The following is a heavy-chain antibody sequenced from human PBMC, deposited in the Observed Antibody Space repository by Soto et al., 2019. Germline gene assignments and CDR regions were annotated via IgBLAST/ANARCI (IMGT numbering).Heavy chain of an antibody. Sequence: QVQLVESGGGVVQPGRSLRLSCAASGFTFSSYGMHWVRQAPGKGLEWVAVIWYDGSNKYYADSVKGRFTISRDNSKNTLYLQMNSLRAEDTAVYYCAREGSGRYFDAFDIWGQGTMVTVSS. CDR3: AREGSGRYFDAFDI. CDR1: GFTFSSYG. CDR2: IWYDGSNK. J-gene: IGHJ3*02. D-gene: IGHD1-26*01. V-gene: IGHV3-33*01.